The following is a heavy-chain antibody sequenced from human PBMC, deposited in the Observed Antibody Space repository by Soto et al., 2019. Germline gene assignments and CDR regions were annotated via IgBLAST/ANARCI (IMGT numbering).Heavy chain of an antibody. J-gene: IGHJ3*02. CDR3: ARVDIGVYAFDI. V-gene: IGHV4-59*01. CDR1: GGSITSYY. D-gene: IGHD5-12*01. Sequence: QVQLQESGPGLVKPSETLFLTCAVSGGSITSYYWSLIRQSPGKGLEWIGYIYSGGSISYNPSLRSRVTILLDTSKNQFSLRLTSATAADTAGYYCARVDIGVYAFDIWGHGTMVTVSS. CDR2: IYSGGSI.